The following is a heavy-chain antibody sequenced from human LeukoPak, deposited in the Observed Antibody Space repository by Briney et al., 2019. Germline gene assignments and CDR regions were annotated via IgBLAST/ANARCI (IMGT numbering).Heavy chain of an antibody. Sequence: SETLSLTCTVSGGSISSYYWSWIRQPPGKGLEWIGYIYYSGSTNYNPSLKSRVTISVDTSKNQFSLKLSSVTAADTAVYYCARGFMGSGSYYPTGDYYYYMDVWGKGTTVTISS. CDR3: ARGFMGSGSYYPTGDYYYYMDV. D-gene: IGHD3-10*01. CDR2: IYYSGST. CDR1: GGSISSYY. J-gene: IGHJ6*03. V-gene: IGHV4-59*01.